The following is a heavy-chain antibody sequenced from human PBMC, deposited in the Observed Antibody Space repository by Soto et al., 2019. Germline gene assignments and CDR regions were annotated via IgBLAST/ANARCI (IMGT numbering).Heavy chain of an antibody. J-gene: IGHJ4*02. CDR3: ARRFGDPSSASGFDY. Sequence: ASVKVSCKTSGFTFNNYGFHWVRQAPGQGLEWVGWISAYNGKTRHAQKFQGRVTMTTGTSTSTAYMELRSLRSDDTAVFYCARRFGDPSSASGFDYWGQGTLVTVSS. CDR1: GFTFNNYG. V-gene: IGHV1-18*01. D-gene: IGHD4-17*01. CDR2: ISAYNGKT.